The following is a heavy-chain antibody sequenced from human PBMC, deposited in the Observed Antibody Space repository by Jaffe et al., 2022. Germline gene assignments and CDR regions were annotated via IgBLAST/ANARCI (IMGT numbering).Heavy chain of an antibody. CDR2: INAGNGNT. Sequence: QVQLVQSGAEVKKPGASVKVSCKASGYTFTSYAMHWVRQAPGQRLEWMGWINAGNGNTKYSQKFQGRVTITRDTSASTAYMELSSLRSEDTAVYYCARDNYGDYFSPGSYFDYWGQGTLVTVSS. J-gene: IGHJ4*02. V-gene: IGHV1-3*01. CDR1: GYTFTSYA. CDR3: ARDNYGDYFSPGSYFDY. D-gene: IGHD4-17*01.